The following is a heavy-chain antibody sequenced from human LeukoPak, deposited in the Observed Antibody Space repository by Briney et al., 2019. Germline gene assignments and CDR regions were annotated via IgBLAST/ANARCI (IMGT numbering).Heavy chain of an antibody. CDR1: GFTFHDYD. CDR3: ARDGIGSNSGWYIH. J-gene: IGHJ4*02. CDR2: INWNGDRT. Sequence: GGSLRLSCAASGFTFHDYDMSWVRQSQGKGLEWVSGINWNGDRTGYADSVKGRFTISRDNAKKSLYLQMNSLRAEDTALYYCARDGIGSNSGWYIHWGQGALVTVSS. V-gene: IGHV3-20*04. D-gene: IGHD6-19*01.